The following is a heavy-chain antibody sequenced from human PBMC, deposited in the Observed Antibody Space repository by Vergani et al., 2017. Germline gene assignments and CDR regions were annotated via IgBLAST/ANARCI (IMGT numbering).Heavy chain of an antibody. CDR1: GFTFSACP. J-gene: IGHJ4*02. Sequence: EVQLLQSGGGVIQPGGSVRLSCAASGFTFSACPMTWVRQAPGKGLEWVSAISARYPSTYYADSVKGRFTISRDNSKNMLYLQMNSLRAEDRAVYYCAKDGLTGSGDYGQAGFDYWGQGTLVTVSS. V-gene: IGHV3-23*01. CDR2: ISARYPST. D-gene: IGHD4-17*01. CDR3: AKDGLTGSGDYGQAGFDY.